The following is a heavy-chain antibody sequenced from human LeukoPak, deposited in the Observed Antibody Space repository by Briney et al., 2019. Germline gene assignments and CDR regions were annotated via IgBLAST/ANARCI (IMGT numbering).Heavy chain of an antibody. CDR1: GYTFTGYY. V-gene: IGHV1-2*02. CDR2: INPNSGGT. J-gene: IGHJ4*02. D-gene: IGHD3-10*01. Sequence: GASVKVSCKASGYTFTGYYMHWVRQAPGQGLEWMGWINPNSGGTNYAQKLQGRVTMTTDTSTSTAYMELRSLRSDDTAVYYCARVCDSWFGEYQPGIFDYWGQGTLVTVSS. CDR3: ARVCDSWFGEYQPGIFDY.